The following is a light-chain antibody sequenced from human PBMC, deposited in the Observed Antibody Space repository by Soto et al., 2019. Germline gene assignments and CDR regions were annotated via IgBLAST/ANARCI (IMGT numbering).Light chain of an antibody. V-gene: IGKV3-20*01. CDR3: HQYNSWPRGT. CDR1: QSVSSR. J-gene: IGKJ3*01. CDR2: GAS. Sequence: EIVMTQSPGTLSLSPGERATLSCRASQSVSSRLAWYQQKPGQAPRLLISGASSRATGIPDRFSGSGFGTDFTLTISRLEPEDFAVYYCHQYNSWPRGTFGPGTKVEIK.